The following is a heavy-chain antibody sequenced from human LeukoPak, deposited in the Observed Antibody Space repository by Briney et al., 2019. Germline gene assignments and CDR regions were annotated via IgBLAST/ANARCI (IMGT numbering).Heavy chain of an antibody. CDR1: GGSISNYY. V-gene: IGHV4-59*01. CDR2: ISYSGST. Sequence: LETLSLTCTVSGGSISNYYWSWIRQPPGKELEWIGYISYSGSTNDNPSLKSRVTISVDTSRNQFSLKLSSVTAADTSVYYCARVGHGVAGGYNWFDPWGQGTLVTVSS. J-gene: IGHJ5*02. D-gene: IGHD6-19*01. CDR3: ARVGHGVAGGYNWFDP.